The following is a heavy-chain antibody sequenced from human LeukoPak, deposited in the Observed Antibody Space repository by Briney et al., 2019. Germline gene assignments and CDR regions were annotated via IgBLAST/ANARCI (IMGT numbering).Heavy chain of an antibody. CDR2: TYYRSKFFY. V-gene: IGHV6-1*01. CDR1: GDIFSSNRAA. D-gene: IGHD3-22*01. CDR3: AKESSGYFA. Sequence: SQTLSLTCALSGDIFSSNRAAWNWIRQSPSRGLEWLERTYYRSKFFYDYAISLKSRITINPDTSKNQFSLQLNSVTPEDTAVYYCAKESSGYFAWGQGTLVTVSS. J-gene: IGHJ5*02.